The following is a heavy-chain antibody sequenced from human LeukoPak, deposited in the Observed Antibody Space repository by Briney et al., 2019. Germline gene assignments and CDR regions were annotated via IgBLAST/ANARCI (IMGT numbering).Heavy chain of an antibody. Sequence: QTGRSLRLSCAASGFTFSSYGMHWVRQAPGKGLEWVAVIWYDGSNKYYAASVKGRFTISRDNSKNTLYLQMNSLRAEDTAVYYCARARPWTSYYYYGMDVWGQGTTVTVSS. CDR3: ARARPWTSYYYYGMDV. CDR2: IWYDGSNK. D-gene: IGHD3/OR15-3a*01. V-gene: IGHV3-33*01. J-gene: IGHJ6*02. CDR1: GFTFSSYG.